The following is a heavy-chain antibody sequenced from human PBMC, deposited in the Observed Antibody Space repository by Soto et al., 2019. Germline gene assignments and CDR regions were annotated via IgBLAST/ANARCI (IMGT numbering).Heavy chain of an antibody. D-gene: IGHD3-22*01. Sequence: QVQLVQSGAEVKKPGASVKVSCKASGYTFTSYGFSWVRQAPGQGLEWMGWISAYNDNTNYGQKFQGRVTMTTDTSTSTAYMELRGLRSDDTAVYYCARDQRYYYDSSGFYRWDHWGQGTLVTVSS. V-gene: IGHV1-18*01. J-gene: IGHJ4*02. CDR1: GYTFTSYG. CDR3: ARDQRYYYDSSGFYRWDH. CDR2: ISAYNDNT.